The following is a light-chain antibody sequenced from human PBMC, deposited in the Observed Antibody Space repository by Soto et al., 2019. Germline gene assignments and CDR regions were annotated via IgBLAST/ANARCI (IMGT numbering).Light chain of an antibody. J-gene: IGKJ4*01. Sequence: EIVMTQSPFALSVSPGDRATLSCRASQSVSSNLEWYQQKPGKAPRLLIYGASTRSTGIPARFSGGGSGTEFTLMISSLPSEDFEVYYCQQYSNSPLTFGGGTKVDIK. CDR3: QQYSNSPLT. CDR2: GAS. CDR1: QSVSSN. V-gene: IGKV3D-15*01.